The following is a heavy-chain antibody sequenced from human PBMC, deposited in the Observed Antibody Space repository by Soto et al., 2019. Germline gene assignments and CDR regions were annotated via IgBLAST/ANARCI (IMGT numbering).Heavy chain of an antibody. CDR3: ARSRILTGSPFDY. CDR2: IYHSGST. V-gene: IGHV4-4*02. Sequence: PSETLSLTCAVSSGSISSSNWWSWVRQPPGKGLEWIGEIYHSGSTNYNPSLKSRVTISVDKSKNQFSLKLSSVTAADTAVYYCARSRILTGSPFDYWGQGTLVTVSS. CDR1: SGSISSSNW. D-gene: IGHD3-9*01. J-gene: IGHJ4*02.